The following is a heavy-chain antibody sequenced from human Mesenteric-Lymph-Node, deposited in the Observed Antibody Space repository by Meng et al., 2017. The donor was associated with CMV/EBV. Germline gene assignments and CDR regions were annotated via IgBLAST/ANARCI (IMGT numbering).Heavy chain of an antibody. CDR2: ISDSGANT. CDR3: ARDLYDFWSGYYSEYYFDS. Sequence: FTNYAMNWVRQAPGKGLEWVSSISDSGANTYYADSVKGRFTISRDNSEDMLYVQMNSLRAEDTAVYYCARDLYDFWSGYYSEYYFDSWGQGTLVTVSS. J-gene: IGHJ4*02. CDR1: FTNYA. D-gene: IGHD3-3*01. V-gene: IGHV3-23*01.